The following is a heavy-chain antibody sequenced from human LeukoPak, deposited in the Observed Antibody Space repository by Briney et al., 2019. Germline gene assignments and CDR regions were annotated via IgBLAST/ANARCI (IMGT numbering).Heavy chain of an antibody. CDR1: GYSISSGYY. Sequence: SETLSLTCSVSGYSISSGYYWGWIRQPPGKGLEWIGSIYHSGSTYYNPSLKSRVTMSVDTSKNQFSLKLSSVTAADTAVYYCARGVGATLKGKYYYYMDVWGKGTTVTISS. J-gene: IGHJ6*03. V-gene: IGHV4-38-2*02. CDR3: ARGVGATLKGKYYYYMDV. D-gene: IGHD1-26*01. CDR2: IYHSGST.